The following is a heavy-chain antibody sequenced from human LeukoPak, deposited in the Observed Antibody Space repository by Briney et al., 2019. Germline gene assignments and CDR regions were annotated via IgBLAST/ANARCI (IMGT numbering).Heavy chain of an antibody. CDR3: AELGITMIGGV. Sequence: GGSLRLSCAASGFTFSEYYMNWIRQAPGKGLEWVSYIGSSGGSIYYADSVKGRFTISRDNAKNSLYLQMNSLRAEDTAVYYCAELGITMIGGVWGKGTTVTISS. CDR2: IGSSGGSI. V-gene: IGHV3-11*04. CDR1: GFTFSEYY. D-gene: IGHD3-10*02. J-gene: IGHJ6*04.